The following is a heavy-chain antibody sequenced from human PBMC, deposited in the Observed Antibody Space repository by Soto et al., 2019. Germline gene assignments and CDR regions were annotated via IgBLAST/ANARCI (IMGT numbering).Heavy chain of an antibody. D-gene: IGHD4-4*01. V-gene: IGHV6-1*01. Sequence: QVQLQQSGPGLVKPSQTLSLTCAISGDSVSSNSAAWNWIRQSPSRGLEWLGRTYYRTKWYNDYAVSVKSRIAINPDTSKNQFSLQLNSVTPEDTAVYYCARDGEEGMTTVTNGFDYWGQGTLVTVSS. J-gene: IGHJ4*02. CDR1: GDSVSSNSAA. CDR2: TYYRTKWYN. CDR3: ARDGEEGMTTVTNGFDY.